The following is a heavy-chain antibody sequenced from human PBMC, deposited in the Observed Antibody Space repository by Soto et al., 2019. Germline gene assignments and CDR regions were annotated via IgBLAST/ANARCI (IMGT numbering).Heavy chain of an antibody. CDR1: GGTFSSYA. CDR2: IIPIFGTA. CDR3: ARDKRDYYDSSGYYGSDY. D-gene: IGHD3-22*01. V-gene: IGHV1-69*13. J-gene: IGHJ4*02. Sequence: GASVKVSCKASGGTFSSYAISWVRQAPGQGLEWMGGIIPIFGTANYAQKFQGRVTITADESTSTAYMELSSLRSEDTAVYYCARDKRDYYDSSGYYGSDYWGQGTLVTVSS.